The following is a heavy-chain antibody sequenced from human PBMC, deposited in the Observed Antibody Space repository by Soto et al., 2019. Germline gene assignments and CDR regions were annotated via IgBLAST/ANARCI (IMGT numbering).Heavy chain of an antibody. J-gene: IGHJ4*02. CDR3: ARVVAAAGKYDY. Sequence: GGSLRLSCAASGFTVSSNYMSWVRQAPGKGLEWVSVIYSGGSTFYADSLKGRFTISRHNSQNTTYLQMNSLRAEDTAVYYCARVVAAAGKYDYWGQGTLVTVSS. CDR1: GFTVSSNY. V-gene: IGHV3-53*04. CDR2: IYSGGST. D-gene: IGHD6-13*01.